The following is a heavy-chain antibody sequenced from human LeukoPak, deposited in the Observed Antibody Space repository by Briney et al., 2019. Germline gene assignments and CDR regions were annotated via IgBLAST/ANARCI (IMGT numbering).Heavy chain of an antibody. CDR2: ISDSHSYM. Sequence: GGSLSLSCAASGFTFSTYSMIWVRQAPGEGVEWVSSISDSHSYMYYADSVKGRFTISRDNANNSLFLQMNNLRAGDTAVYYCASIQGGYYYGMDVWGQGATVTVSS. CDR1: GFTFSTYS. V-gene: IGHV3-21*01. D-gene: IGHD5-18*01. CDR3: ASIQGGYYYGMDV. J-gene: IGHJ6*02.